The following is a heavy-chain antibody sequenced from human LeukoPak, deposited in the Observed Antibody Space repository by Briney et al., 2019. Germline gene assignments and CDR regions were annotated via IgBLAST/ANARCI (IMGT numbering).Heavy chain of an antibody. CDR3: ARHFGYGQYARTYYFDY. J-gene: IGHJ4*02. CDR1: GGSFSGYY. V-gene: IGHV4-34*01. D-gene: IGHD5-12*01. Sequence: SETLSLTCAVYGGSFSGYYWSWIRQPPGKGLEWIGEINHSGSTNYNPSLKSRVTISVDTSKNQFSLKLSSVTAADTAVYYCARHFGYGQYARTYYFDYWGQGTLVTVSS. CDR2: INHSGST.